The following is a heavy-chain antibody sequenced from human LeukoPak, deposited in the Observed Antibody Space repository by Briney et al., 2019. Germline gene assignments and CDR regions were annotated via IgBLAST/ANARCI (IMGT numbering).Heavy chain of an antibody. CDR1: GFTLSSYG. J-gene: IGHJ5*02. CDR2: ISYDGSNK. CDR3: AKDYYGSGEDP. D-gene: IGHD3-10*01. Sequence: GGSLRLSCAASGFTLSSYGMHWVRQAPGKGLEWVAVISYDGSNKYYADSVKGRFTISRDNSKNTLYLQMNSLRAEDTAVYYCAKDYYGSGEDPWGQGTLVTVSS. V-gene: IGHV3-30*18.